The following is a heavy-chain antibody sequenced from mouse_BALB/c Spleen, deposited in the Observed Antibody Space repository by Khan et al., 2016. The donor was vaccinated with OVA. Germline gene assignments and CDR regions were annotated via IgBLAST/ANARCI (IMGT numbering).Heavy chain of an antibody. CDR2: ISSSDST. CDR1: GDSITSGY. CDR3: ARWSYRNDCYFDY. J-gene: IGHJ2*01. V-gene: IGHV3-8*02. Sequence: EVQLQESGPSLVKPSQTLSLTCSVTGDSITSGYWNWIRKFPGNKLEYMGYISSSDSTFYNPSLKSRISITRDTSKTQYYLQLNSVTTDDTSTYYCARWSYRNDCYFDYWGQGTTLTVSS. D-gene: IGHD2-14*01.